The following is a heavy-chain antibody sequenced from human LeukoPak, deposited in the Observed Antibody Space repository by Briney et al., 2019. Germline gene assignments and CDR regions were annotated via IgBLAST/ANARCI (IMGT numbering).Heavy chain of an antibody. Sequence: GESLKITCKGSGYSFTSYWIGWVRQMPGKGLEWMGIIYPGDSDTRYSPSFQGQVTISADKSISTAYLQWSSLKASDTAMYYCARLDVYRGWYYYFDYWGQGTLVTVSS. CDR1: GYSFTSYW. CDR3: ARLDVYRGWYYYFDY. CDR2: IYPGDSDT. V-gene: IGHV5-51*01. D-gene: IGHD6-19*01. J-gene: IGHJ4*02.